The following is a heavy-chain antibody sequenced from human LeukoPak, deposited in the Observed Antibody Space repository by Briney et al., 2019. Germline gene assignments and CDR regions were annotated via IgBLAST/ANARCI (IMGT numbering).Heavy chain of an antibody. D-gene: IGHD1-26*01. V-gene: IGHV3-30-3*01. CDR2: ISYDGSNK. Sequence: GGSLRLSCAASGFTFSSYAMHWVRQAPGKGLEWVAVISYDGSNKYYADSVKGRFTISRDNSKNTLYLQMNSLRAEDTAVYYCARAGAALGYWGQGTLVTVSS. J-gene: IGHJ4*02. CDR3: ARAGAALGY. CDR1: GFTFSSYA.